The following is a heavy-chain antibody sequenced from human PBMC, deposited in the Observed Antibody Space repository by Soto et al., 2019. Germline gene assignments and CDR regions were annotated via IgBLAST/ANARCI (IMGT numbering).Heavy chain of an antibody. CDR2: ISGSGIDT. Sequence: EVYLLESGGGSVQPGGSLRLSCAASGLTFSTYVMSWVRQAPGQGLEWVSAISGSGIDTYYAVSVKGRFTISRDNSKNTLYLQVNSLRAEDTAIYYCAKRRGEGYFDLWGRGTLVTVSS. CDR1: GLTFSTYV. J-gene: IGHJ2*01. V-gene: IGHV3-23*01. CDR3: AKRRGEGYFDL. D-gene: IGHD7-27*01.